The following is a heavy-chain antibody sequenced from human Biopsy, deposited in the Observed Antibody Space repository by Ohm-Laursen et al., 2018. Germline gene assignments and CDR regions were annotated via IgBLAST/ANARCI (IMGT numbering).Heavy chain of an antibody. Sequence: TLSLTCTVSGDSISRDYWSWIRHTPTKGLEWIGNIYYSGSTNYNPSLKSRVTISVDKSKNQFFLRLNSVTAADTAVYYCARATNSTGWPYYYFYGMDVWGQGTTVTVSS. CDR1: GDSISRDY. CDR2: IYYSGST. CDR3: ARATNSTGWPYYYFYGMDV. V-gene: IGHV4-59*12. J-gene: IGHJ6*02. D-gene: IGHD2/OR15-2a*01.